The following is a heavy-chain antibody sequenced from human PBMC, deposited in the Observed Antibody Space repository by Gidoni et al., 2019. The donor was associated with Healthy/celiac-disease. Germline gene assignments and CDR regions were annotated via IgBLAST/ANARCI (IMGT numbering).Heavy chain of an antibody. Sequence: QLQLQESGPGLVKPSETLSLTCTVSGGSICSSSYYWGWIRQPPGKGLEWIGSIYYSGSTYYNPSLKSRVTISVDTSKNQFSLKLSSVTAPDTAVYYCARRSVADNYYYYYGMDVWGQGTTVTVSS. D-gene: IGHD2-15*01. CDR1: GGSICSSSYY. V-gene: IGHV4-39*01. CDR2: IYYSGST. J-gene: IGHJ6*02. CDR3: ARRSVADNYYYYYGMDV.